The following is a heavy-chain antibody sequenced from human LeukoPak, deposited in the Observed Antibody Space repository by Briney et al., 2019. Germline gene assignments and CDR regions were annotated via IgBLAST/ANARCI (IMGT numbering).Heavy chain of an antibody. V-gene: IGHV1-2*02. J-gene: IGHJ4*02. D-gene: IGHD3-10*01. CDR3: ARASNYYASGLR. CDR2: INPNSGGT. CDR1: GYTFTGYY. Sequence: GASVKVPCKASGYTFTGYYMHWVRQAPGQGLEWMGWINPNSGGTNYAQKFQGRVTMTRDTSISTAYMELSRLRSDDTAVYYCARASNYYASGLRWGQGTLVTVSS.